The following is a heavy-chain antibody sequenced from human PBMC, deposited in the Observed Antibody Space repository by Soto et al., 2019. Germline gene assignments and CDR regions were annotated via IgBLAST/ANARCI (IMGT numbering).Heavy chain of an antibody. V-gene: IGHV3-9*01. Sequence: PGGSLRLSCAASGFTFDDYAMHWVRQAPGKGLEWVSGISWNSGSIGYADSVKGRFTISRDNAKNSLYLQMNSLRAEDTALYYCAKDIGGGSGHSNEYFQHWGQGTLVTVSS. D-gene: IGHD6-19*01. CDR3: AKDIGGGSGHSNEYFQH. J-gene: IGHJ1*01. CDR1: GFTFDDYA. CDR2: ISWNSGSI.